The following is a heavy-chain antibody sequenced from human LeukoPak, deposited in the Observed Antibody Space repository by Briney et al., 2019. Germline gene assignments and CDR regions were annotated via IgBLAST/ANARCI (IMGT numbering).Heavy chain of an antibody. D-gene: IGHD3-10*01. Sequence: SVKVSCKASGGTFSSYAISWVRQAPGQGLEWMGRIIPIFGTANYAQKFQGRVTITTDESTSTAYMELSSLRSEDTAVYYCARVGPSMVRGPYGEGDYCGQGTLVTVSS. CDR1: GGTFSSYA. CDR2: IIPIFGTA. J-gene: IGHJ4*02. CDR3: ARVGPSMVRGPYGEGDY. V-gene: IGHV1-69*05.